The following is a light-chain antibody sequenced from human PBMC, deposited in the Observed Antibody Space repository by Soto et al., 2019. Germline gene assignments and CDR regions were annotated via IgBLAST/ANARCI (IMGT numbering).Light chain of an antibody. V-gene: IGKV3-20*01. CDR1: QSVGKNY. CDR3: QQYGSSPPIT. J-gene: IGKJ5*01. Sequence: IVLTQSPGTLSLSPGEGATLSCRASQSVGKNYLAWYQHKSGQAPRLLIHGASNRATGIPERFSGSGSGTDFTLTISRLEPEDFVAYYCQQYGSSPPITFGQGTRLEIK. CDR2: GAS.